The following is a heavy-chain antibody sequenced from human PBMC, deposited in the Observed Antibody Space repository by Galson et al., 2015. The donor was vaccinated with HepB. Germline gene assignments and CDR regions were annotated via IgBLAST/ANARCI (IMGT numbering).Heavy chain of an antibody. CDR2: ISAYNGNT. D-gene: IGHD3-22*01. Sequence: SVKVSCKASGYTFTSYGICWVRQAPGQGLEWMGWISAYNGNTNYAQKLQGRVTMTTDTSTSTAYMELRSLRSDDTAVYYCARDFPYYYDYKPRGYFDLWGRGTLVTVSS. CDR3: ARDFPYYYDYKPRGYFDL. V-gene: IGHV1-18*01. CDR1: GYTFTSYG. J-gene: IGHJ2*01.